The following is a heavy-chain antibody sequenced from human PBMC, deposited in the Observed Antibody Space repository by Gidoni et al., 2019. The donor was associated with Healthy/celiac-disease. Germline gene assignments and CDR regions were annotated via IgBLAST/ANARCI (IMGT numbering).Heavy chain of an antibody. CDR2: FDPEDGET. Sequence: QVQLVQSGAEVKKPGASVKVSCKVSGYTLTELSMHWVRQAPGKGLEWMGGFDPEDGETIYAQKFQGRVTMTEDTSTDTAYMELSSLRSEDTAVYYCATVPTGDTDYYGSGSLPYYFDYWGQGTLVTVSS. CDR3: ATVPTGDTDYYGSGSLPYYFDY. V-gene: IGHV1-24*01. CDR1: GYTLTELS. D-gene: IGHD3-10*01. J-gene: IGHJ4*02.